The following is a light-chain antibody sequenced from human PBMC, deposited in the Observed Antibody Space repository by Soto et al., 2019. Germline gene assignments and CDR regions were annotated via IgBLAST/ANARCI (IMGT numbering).Light chain of an antibody. J-gene: IGLJ1*01. CDR3: SSFTTTNTYV. V-gene: IGLV2-14*03. CDR1: SSDVGTHNF. CDR2: DVS. Sequence: QSALTQPASVSGSPGQSIAMSCTGTSSDVGTHNFVSWYQQHPGKAPKLIIYDVSNRPSGVFDRFFGSKSGNTASLTISGLQAEDEADYYCSSFTTTNTYVFGTGTKVTVL.